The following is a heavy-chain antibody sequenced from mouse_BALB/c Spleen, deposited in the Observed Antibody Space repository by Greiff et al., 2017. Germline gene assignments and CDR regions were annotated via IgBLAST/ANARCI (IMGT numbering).Heavy chain of an antibody. J-gene: IGHJ3*01. D-gene: IGHD2-3*01. CDR2: INPNNGGT. CDR3: AREDGLAY. V-gene: IGHV1-18*01. Sequence: VQLQQSGPELVKPGASVKIPCKASGYTFTDYNMDWVKQSHGKSLEWIGDINPNNGGTIYNQKFKGKATLTVDKSSSTAYMELRSLTSEDTAVYYCAREDGLAYWGQGTLVTVSA. CDR1: GYTFTDYN.